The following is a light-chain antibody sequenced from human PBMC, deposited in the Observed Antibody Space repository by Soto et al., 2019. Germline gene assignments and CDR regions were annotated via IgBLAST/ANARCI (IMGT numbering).Light chain of an antibody. V-gene: IGLV1-44*01. CDR2: SNH. J-gene: IGLJ3*02. Sequence: QLVLTQPPSASGTPGQRVTISCSGSSSNIGSNTVTWYQQLPGTAPKLLIYSNHQRPSGVPDRFSASKSGTSASLTISGLQSEDEADYYCAAWDDSLNGPGVFGGGTKVTVL. CDR3: AAWDDSLNGPGV. CDR1: SSNIGSNT.